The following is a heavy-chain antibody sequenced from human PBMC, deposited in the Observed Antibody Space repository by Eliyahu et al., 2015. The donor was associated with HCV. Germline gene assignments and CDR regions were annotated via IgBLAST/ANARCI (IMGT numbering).Heavy chain of an antibody. J-gene: IGHJ4*02. CDR1: GGSVSSGGYY. CDR2: IYYSGST. D-gene: IGHD3-10*01. CDR3: ARLHLSRGVRGAIDY. Sequence: QVQLQESGPGLVKPSETLSLTCTVSGGSVSSGGYYWSWIRQPPGKGLEWIGYIYYSGSTNYNPSLKSRVTISVDTSKNQFSLKLSSVTAADTAVYYCARLHLSRGVRGAIDYWGQGTLVTVSS. V-gene: IGHV4-61*08.